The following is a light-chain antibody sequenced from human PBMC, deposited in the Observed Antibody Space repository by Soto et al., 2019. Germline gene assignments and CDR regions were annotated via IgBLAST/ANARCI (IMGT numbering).Light chain of an antibody. J-gene: IGLJ1*01. CDR1: SSDVGGYNF. CDR2: DVS. V-gene: IGLV2-14*03. CDR3: SSYTTFTTGTTLV. Sequence: QSALTQPASVSGSPGQSITISCTGTSSDVGGYNFVSWYQQHPGKAPKLMIYDVSNRPSGVSDRFSGSKSGNTASLSISGLQAEDEVDYYCSSYTTFTTGTTLVFLTGTKLTVL.